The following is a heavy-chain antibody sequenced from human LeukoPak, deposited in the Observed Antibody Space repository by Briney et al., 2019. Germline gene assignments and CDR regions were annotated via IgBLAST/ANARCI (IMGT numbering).Heavy chain of an antibody. Sequence: PGGSLRLSCAASGFTFSSYGMHWVRQAPGKGLEWVSYISSSGSTIYYADSVKGRFTISRDNAKNSLYLQMNSLRAEDTAVYYCARDVDNYDFWSGYFYFDYWGQGTLVTVSS. V-gene: IGHV3-48*04. D-gene: IGHD3-3*01. CDR3: ARDVDNYDFWSGYFYFDY. CDR1: GFTFSSYG. CDR2: ISSSGSTI. J-gene: IGHJ4*02.